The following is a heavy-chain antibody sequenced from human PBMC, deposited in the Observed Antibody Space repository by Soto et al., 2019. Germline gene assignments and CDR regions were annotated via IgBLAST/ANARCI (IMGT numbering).Heavy chain of an antibody. Sequence: PSETLCLTCAVYGGSFSGYYWSWIRQPPGKGLEWIGEINHSGSTNYNPSLKSRVTISVDTSKNQFSLKLSSVTAADTAVYYCARGKVVSSSWYGYWFDPWGQGTLVTVSS. J-gene: IGHJ5*02. CDR1: GGSFSGYY. CDR2: INHSGST. CDR3: ARGKVVSSSWYGYWFDP. D-gene: IGHD6-13*01. V-gene: IGHV4-34*01.